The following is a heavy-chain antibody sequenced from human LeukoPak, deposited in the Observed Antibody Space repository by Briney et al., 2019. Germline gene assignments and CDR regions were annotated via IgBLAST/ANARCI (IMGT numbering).Heavy chain of an antibody. Sequence: PGRSLRLSCAASGFSFSRYYMRWVRQTPGKALEWISYISTRGITVQYADSVRGRFTASRDDSKNSLHLQMDSLRVEDTAVYYCTRAVGLGPGAHVDQWGQGALVIVSS. D-gene: IGHD1-26*01. CDR1: GFSFSRYY. V-gene: IGHV3-11*01. CDR2: ISTRGITV. CDR3: TRAVGLGPGAHVDQ. J-gene: IGHJ4*02.